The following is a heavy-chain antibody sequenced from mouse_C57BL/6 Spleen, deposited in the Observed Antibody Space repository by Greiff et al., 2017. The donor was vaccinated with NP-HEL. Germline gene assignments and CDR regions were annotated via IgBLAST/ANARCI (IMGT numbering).Heavy chain of an antibody. CDR2: ISDGGSYT. V-gene: IGHV5-4*01. J-gene: IGHJ4*01. Sequence: EVQVVESGGGLVKPGGSLKLSCAASGFTFSSYAMSWVRQTPEKRLEWVAPISDGGSYTYYPDNVKGRFTISRDNAKNNLYLHMSHLKSEDTAMYYCARDNPYYAMDYWGQGTSVTVSS. CDR1: GFTFSSYA. CDR3: ARDNPYYAMDY.